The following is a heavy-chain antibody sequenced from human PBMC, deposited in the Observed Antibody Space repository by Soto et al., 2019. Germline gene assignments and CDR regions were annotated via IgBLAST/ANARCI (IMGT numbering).Heavy chain of an antibody. CDR1: GGSVSSGSYY. Sequence: QVQLQESGPGLVKPSETLSLTCTVSGGSVSSGSYYWSWIRQPPGKGLEWMGYIYYSGSTNYNPSRKSRVTLSVDTYKHQSSLKLSSVTAADTAVYYCARDRYYDSSGRFDYWGQGTLVTVSS. J-gene: IGHJ4*02. CDR3: ARDRYYDSSGRFDY. V-gene: IGHV4-61*01. D-gene: IGHD3-22*01. CDR2: IYYSGST.